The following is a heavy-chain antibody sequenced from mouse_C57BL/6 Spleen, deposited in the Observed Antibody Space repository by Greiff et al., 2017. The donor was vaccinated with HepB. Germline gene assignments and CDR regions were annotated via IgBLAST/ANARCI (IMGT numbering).Heavy chain of an antibody. CDR2: IDPSDSYT. CDR3: ARKDYYGSSYGSWFAY. CDR1: GYTFTSYW. Sequence: VKLQQPGAELVKPGASVKLSCKASGYTFTSYWMQWVKQRPGQGLEWIGEIDPSDSYTNYNQKFKGKATLTVDTSSSTAYMQLSSLTSEDSAVYYCARKDYYGSSYGSWFAYWGQGTLVTVSA. J-gene: IGHJ3*01. D-gene: IGHD1-1*01. V-gene: IGHV1-50*01.